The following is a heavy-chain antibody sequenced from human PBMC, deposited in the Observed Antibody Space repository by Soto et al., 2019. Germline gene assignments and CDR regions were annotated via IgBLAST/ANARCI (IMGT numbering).Heavy chain of an antibody. D-gene: IGHD6-13*01. Sequence: GASVKVSCKASGYTFTGYYMHWVRQAPGQGLEWMGWINPNSGGTNYAQKFQGWVTMTRDTSISTAYMELSRLRSDDTAVYYCARDRRIAAALRPFDYWGQGTLVTVSS. CDR3: ARDRRIAAALRPFDY. CDR2: INPNSGGT. CDR1: GYTFTGYY. J-gene: IGHJ4*02. V-gene: IGHV1-2*04.